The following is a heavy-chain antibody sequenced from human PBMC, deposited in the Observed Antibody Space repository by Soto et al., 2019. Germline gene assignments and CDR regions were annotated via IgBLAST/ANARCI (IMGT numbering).Heavy chain of an antibody. CDR3: ARCLRLGAVSNTAGDSFDI. V-gene: IGHV1-18*01. D-gene: IGHD3-16*02. CDR2: ISAYNGNT. J-gene: IGHJ3*02. CDR1: GYTFTSYG. Sequence: QVQLVQSGAEVKKPGASVKVSCKASGYTFTSYGISWVRQAPGQGLEWMGWISAYNGNTNYAQKLQGRVTMTTATSTSGAYRVRRGLGCDETAVYYCARCLRLGAVSNTAGDSFDIWGQGTMVTVSS.